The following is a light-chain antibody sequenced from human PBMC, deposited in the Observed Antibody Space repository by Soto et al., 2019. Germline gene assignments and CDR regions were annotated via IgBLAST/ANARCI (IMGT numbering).Light chain of an antibody. CDR1: QVINNF. CDR2: ASS. J-gene: IGKJ4*01. CDR3: QKYDSAPLT. Sequence: DIQMTQSPSTLSASLGDRVTVTCGASQVINNFLAWYQQKPGEVPKLLIYASSTLQSGVPSRFSGSGSGTFFSLTISSLQPEDVEPYYCQKYDSAPLTFGGGTKVDIK. V-gene: IGKV1-27*01.